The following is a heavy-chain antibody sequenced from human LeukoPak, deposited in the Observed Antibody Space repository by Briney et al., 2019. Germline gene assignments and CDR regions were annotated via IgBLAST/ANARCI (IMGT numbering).Heavy chain of an antibody. V-gene: IGHV3-33*01. D-gene: IGHD4-11*01. CDR1: GFTFNHYG. Sequence: GRSLTLFCAATGFTFNHYGMHWVRQAPGKGLAWVAVIWSDGTNRYYADSVKGRFTISRDDSRNTVYLQMNSLRPEDTGVYYCARDAQRGFDYSNSLQYWGQGTPVTVST. J-gene: IGHJ4*02. CDR3: ARDAQRGFDYSNSLQY. CDR2: IWSDGTNR.